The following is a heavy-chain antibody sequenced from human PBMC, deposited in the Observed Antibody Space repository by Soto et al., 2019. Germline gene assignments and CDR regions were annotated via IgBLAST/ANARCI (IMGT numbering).Heavy chain of an antibody. CDR1: GGSISSGGYY. J-gene: IGHJ6*02. Sequence: SETLSLTCTVSGGSISSGGYYWSWIRQHPGKGLEWIGYIYYSGSTYYNPSLKSRVTISVDTSKNQFSLKLSSVTAADTAVYYCARSILGYCSSTSCYRDYYYYGMDVWGQGTTVTVSS. CDR2: IYYSGST. CDR3: ARSILGYCSSTSCYRDYYYYGMDV. V-gene: IGHV4-31*03. D-gene: IGHD2-2*02.